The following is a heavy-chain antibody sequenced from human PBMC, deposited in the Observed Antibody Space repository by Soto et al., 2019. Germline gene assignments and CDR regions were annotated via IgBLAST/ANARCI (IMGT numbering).Heavy chain of an antibody. D-gene: IGHD2-15*01. CDR1: GFTFSSYA. CDR3: AKAAGPDIVVVVAATNPDY. J-gene: IGHJ4*02. CDR2: ISGSGGST. Sequence: GGSLRLSCAASGFTFSSYAMHWVRQAPGKGLEWVSAISGSGGSTYYADSVKGRFTISRDNSKNTLYLQMNSLRAEDTAVYYCAKAAGPDIVVVVAATNPDYWGQGTLVTVSS. V-gene: IGHV3-23*01.